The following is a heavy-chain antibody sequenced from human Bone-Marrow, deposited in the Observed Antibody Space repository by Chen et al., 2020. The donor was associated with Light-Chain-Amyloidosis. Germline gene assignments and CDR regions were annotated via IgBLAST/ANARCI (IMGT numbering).Heavy chain of an antibody. J-gene: IGHJ4*02. D-gene: IGHD4-17*01. Sequence: EVQLVESGGGLVKPGGSLRLSCAASGFTFSSYSMNWVRQTPGKGLEWVSGINWNGGSTGYAASVKGRFTVSRDNAKNSLYLEMNSLRAEDTALYYCVRGTVTTRYFDYWGQGILVTVSS. V-gene: IGHV3-20*04. CDR3: VRGTVTTRYFDY. CDR2: INWNGGST. CDR1: GFTFSSYS.